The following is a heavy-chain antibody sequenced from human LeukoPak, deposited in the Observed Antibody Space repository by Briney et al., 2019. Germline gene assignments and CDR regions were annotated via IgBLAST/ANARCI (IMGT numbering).Heavy chain of an antibody. CDR1: DLTFDFYW. J-gene: IGHJ4*01. V-gene: IGHV3-7*01. Sequence: GGSLRLSCVASDLTFDFYWMTWVRQAPGKGLEWLANIHPDGSQKYYVDSVKGRFTISRDNPKNSLYLQINNLRAEDTAVYYGGSRAQIAWYAIDFWGKEPRSPSPQ. CDR2: IHPDGSQK. D-gene: IGHD2-2*01. CDR3: GSRAQIAWYAIDF.